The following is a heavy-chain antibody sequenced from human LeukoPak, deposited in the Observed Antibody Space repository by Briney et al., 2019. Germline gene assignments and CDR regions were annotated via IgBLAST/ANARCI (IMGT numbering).Heavy chain of an antibody. CDR3: ARELPIRPDPDYDILTGYLPQGYFDY. Sequence: SETLSLTCTVSGGSISSYYWSWIRQPAGKGLEWIGRIYTSGSTNYNPSLKSRVTMSVDTSKNQFSLKLSSVPAADTAVYYCARELPIRPDPDYDILTGYLPQGYFDYWGQGTLVTVSS. CDR2: IYTSGST. J-gene: IGHJ4*02. V-gene: IGHV4-4*07. CDR1: GGSISSYY. D-gene: IGHD3-9*01.